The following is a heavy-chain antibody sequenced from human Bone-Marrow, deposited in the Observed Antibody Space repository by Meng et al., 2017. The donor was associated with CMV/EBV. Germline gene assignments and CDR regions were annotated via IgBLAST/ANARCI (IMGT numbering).Heavy chain of an antibody. V-gene: IGHV3-53*01. CDR1: GFTVSSNY. CDR2: IYSGGST. D-gene: IGHD2-2*02. CDR3: VRGGRSTSCSTG. Sequence: GESLKISCAASGFTVSSNYMSWVRQAPGKGLEWVSVIYSGGSTYYADSVKGRFTISRDNSKNTLCLQMNSLRADDTAIYYCVRGGRSTSCSTGWGQGTLVTVSS. J-gene: IGHJ4*02.